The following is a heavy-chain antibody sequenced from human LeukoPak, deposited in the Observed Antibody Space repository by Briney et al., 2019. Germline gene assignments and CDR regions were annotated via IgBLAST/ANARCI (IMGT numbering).Heavy chain of an antibody. D-gene: IGHD6-6*01. Sequence: GGSLRLSRAASGFTFSSYAMSWVRQAPGKGLEWVSAISGSGGSTYYADSVKGRFTISRDNSKNTLYLQMNSLRAEDTAVYYCAKKAAARAYYYYYMDVWGKGTTVTVSS. CDR1: GFTFSSYA. CDR2: ISGSGGST. V-gene: IGHV3-23*01. CDR3: AKKAAARAYYYYYMDV. J-gene: IGHJ6*03.